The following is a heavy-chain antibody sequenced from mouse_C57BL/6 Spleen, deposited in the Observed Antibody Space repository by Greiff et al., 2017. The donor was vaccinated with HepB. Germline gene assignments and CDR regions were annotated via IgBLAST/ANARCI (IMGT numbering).Heavy chain of an antibody. J-gene: IGHJ4*01. CDR1: GFSLTSYG. D-gene: IGHD2-4*01. CDR2: IWSGGST. CDR3: ARVPFYYDYDDYAMDY. V-gene: IGHV2-2*01. Sequence: QVQLQQSGPGLVQPSQSLSITCTVSGFSLTSYGVHWVRQSPGKGLEWLGVIWSGGSTDYNAAFISRLSISKDNSKSQVFFKMNSLQADDTAIYYCARVPFYYDYDDYAMDYWGQGTSVTVSS.